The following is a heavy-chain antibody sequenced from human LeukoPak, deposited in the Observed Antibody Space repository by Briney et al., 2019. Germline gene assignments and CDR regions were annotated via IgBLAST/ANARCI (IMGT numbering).Heavy chain of an antibody. J-gene: IGHJ6*03. CDR1: GFTFSSYA. D-gene: IGHD2-2*02. CDR2: ISGSGGST. V-gene: IGHV3-23*01. CDR3: AKGGQDCSSTSCYTFYYYYYYMDV. Sequence: PGGSLRLSCAASGFTFSSYAMSWVRQAPGKGLEWVSAISGSGGSTYYADSVKGRFTISRDNSKNTLYLQMNSLRAEDTAVYYCAKGGQDCSSTSCYTFYYYYYYMDVWGKGTTVTVSS.